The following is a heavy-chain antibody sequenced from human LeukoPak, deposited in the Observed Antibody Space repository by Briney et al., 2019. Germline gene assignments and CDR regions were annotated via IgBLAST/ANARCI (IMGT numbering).Heavy chain of an antibody. V-gene: IGHV4-30-2*01. D-gene: IGHD3-22*01. J-gene: IGHJ4*02. Sequence: SETLSLTCAVSGGSISRGGYSWSWIRQPPGKGLEWIGYIYHSGSTYYNPSLKSRVTISVDRSKNQFSLKLSSVTAADTAVYYCTRATYSYDSSGYYALQDWGQGTLVTVSS. CDR1: GGSISRGGYS. CDR3: TRATYSYDSSGYYALQD. CDR2: IYHSGST.